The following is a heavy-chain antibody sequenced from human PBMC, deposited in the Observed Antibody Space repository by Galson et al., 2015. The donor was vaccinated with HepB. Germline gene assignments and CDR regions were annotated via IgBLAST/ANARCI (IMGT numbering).Heavy chain of an antibody. Sequence: SLRLSCAASQFIFNSYAMSWVRQAPGKGLEWVSTISGSSSGTYYADSVKGRFTISRDNSKSMLYLQMSSLRADDTGIYFCAKDDTFDWLWTTCLDSWGQGTLVTVSS. J-gene: IGHJ4*02. V-gene: IGHV3-23*01. CDR1: QFIFNSYA. CDR3: AKDDTFDWLWTTCLDS. D-gene: IGHD3-9*01. CDR2: ISGSSSGT.